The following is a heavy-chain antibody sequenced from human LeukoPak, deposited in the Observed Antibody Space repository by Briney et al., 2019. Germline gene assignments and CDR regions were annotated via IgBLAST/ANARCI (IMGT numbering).Heavy chain of an antibody. J-gene: IGHJ4*02. CDR3: ARGNPFDWLLPHHFDY. Sequence: GASVKVSCKASGYTFTGYYIHWVRQAPGQGLEWMGWINPNSGGTNYAQKFQGRVTMTRDTSISTAYMELSRLRSDDTAVYYCARGNPFDWLLPHHFDYWGQGTLVTVSS. V-gene: IGHV1-2*02. D-gene: IGHD3-9*01. CDR1: GYTFTGYY. CDR2: INPNSGGT.